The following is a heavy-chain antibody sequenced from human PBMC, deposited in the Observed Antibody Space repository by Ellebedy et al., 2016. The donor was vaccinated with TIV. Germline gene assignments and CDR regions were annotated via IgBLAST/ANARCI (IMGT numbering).Heavy chain of an antibody. Sequence: SETLSLTXTVSGGSISSGDYYWSWIRQPPGKGLEWIGYIYYSGSTYYNPSLKSRVTISVDTSKNQFSLKLSSVTAADTAVYYCARGGRTYYDYVWGSPPGGWFDYWGQGTLVTVSS. V-gene: IGHV4-30-4*01. CDR3: ARGGRTYYDYVWGSPPGGWFDY. CDR1: GGSISSGDYY. J-gene: IGHJ4*02. D-gene: IGHD3-16*01. CDR2: IYYSGST.